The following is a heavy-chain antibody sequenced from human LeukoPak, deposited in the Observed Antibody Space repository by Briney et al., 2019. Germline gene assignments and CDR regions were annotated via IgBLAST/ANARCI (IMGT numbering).Heavy chain of an antibody. D-gene: IGHD3-22*01. J-gene: IGHJ4*02. Sequence: SVKVSCTASGGTFSSYAISWVRQAPGQGLEWMGGIIPIFGTANYAQKFQGRVTITADESTSTAYMELSSLRSEDTAVYYCARPPEYYYDSSGYPTVFDYWGQGTLVTVSS. CDR1: GGTFSSYA. CDR2: IIPIFGTA. CDR3: ARPPEYYYDSSGYPTVFDY. V-gene: IGHV1-69*01.